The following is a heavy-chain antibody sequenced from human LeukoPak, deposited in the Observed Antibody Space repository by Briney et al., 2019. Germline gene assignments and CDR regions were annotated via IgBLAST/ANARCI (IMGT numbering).Heavy chain of an antibody. V-gene: IGHV4-59*01. CDR1: GGSISSYY. D-gene: IGHD2-2*01. J-gene: IGHJ5*02. CDR3: ARESAGPAAMEGGWLDP. Sequence: SETLSLTCTVSGGSISSYYWSWIRQPPGKGLEWIGYIYYSGSTNYNPSLKSRVTISVDTSKNQFSLKLSSVTAADTAVYYCARESAGPAAMEGGWLDPWGQGTLVTVSS. CDR2: IYYSGST.